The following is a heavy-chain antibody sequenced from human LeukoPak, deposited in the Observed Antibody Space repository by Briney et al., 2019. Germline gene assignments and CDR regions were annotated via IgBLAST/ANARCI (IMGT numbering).Heavy chain of an antibody. CDR2: IYYSGST. J-gene: IGHJ6*02. CDR3: ASDRIAAAGTGYYYYYGMDV. CDR1: GGSISSSSYY. D-gene: IGHD6-13*01. V-gene: IGHV4-39*01. Sequence: PSETLSLTCTVSGGSISSSSYYWGWIRQPPGKGLEWIGSIYYSGSTYYNPSLKSRVTISVDTSKNQFSLKLSSATPADTAVYYCASDRIAAAGTGYYYYYGMDVWGQGTTVTVSS.